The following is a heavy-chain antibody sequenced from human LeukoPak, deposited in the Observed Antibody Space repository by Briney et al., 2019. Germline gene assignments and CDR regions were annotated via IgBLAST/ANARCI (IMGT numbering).Heavy chain of an antibody. J-gene: IGHJ5*02. V-gene: IGHV3-30-3*01. CDR1: GFTFSSYA. D-gene: IGHD6-13*01. Sequence: PGGSLRLSCAASGFTFSSYAMHWVRQAPGKGLEWVAVISYDGSNKYYADSVKGRFTISRDNSKNTLYLQMNSLRAEDTAVYYCARDQTSPSEGIAAGFDPWGQGTLVTVSS. CDR3: ARDQTSPSEGIAAGFDP. CDR2: ISYDGSNK.